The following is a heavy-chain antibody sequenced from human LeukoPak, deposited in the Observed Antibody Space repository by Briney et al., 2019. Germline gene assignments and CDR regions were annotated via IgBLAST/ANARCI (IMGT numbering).Heavy chain of an antibody. CDR1: GFTFSSYA. D-gene: IGHD3-22*01. V-gene: IGHV3-23*01. CDR2: ISGSGGST. Sequence: GGSLRLSCAASGFTFSSYAMSWVRQAPGKGLEWVSAISGSGGSTYYADSVKGRFTISRDNSKNALYLQMNSLGAEDTAVYYCAKEGGKGYYYDSSGHPSDYFDYWGQGTLVTVSS. CDR3: AKEGGKGYYYDSSGHPSDYFDY. J-gene: IGHJ4*02.